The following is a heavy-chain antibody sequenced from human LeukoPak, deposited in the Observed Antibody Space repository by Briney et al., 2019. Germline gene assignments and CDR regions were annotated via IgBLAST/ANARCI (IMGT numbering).Heavy chain of an antibody. CDR1: GFTFDDYA. J-gene: IGHJ4*02. CDR3: AKRSVTFSRVGGFDY. D-gene: IGHD4-17*01. CDR2: ISWNSGSL. V-gene: IGHV3-9*01. Sequence: GGSLRLSCAASGFTFDDYAMHWVRQTPGKGLEWVSGISWNSGSLYYADSVKGRFTISRDNSKNTLYLQMNSLRAEDTAVYYCAKRSVTFSRVGGFDYWGQGTLVTVSS.